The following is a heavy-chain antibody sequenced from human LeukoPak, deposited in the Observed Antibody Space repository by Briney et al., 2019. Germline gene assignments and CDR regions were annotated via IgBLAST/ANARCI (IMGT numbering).Heavy chain of an antibody. J-gene: IGHJ4*02. Sequence: GGSLRLSCAASGFTFSSYWMSWVRQAPGKGLEWVSIISGSGDTTYYADSVKGRFTISRDNSRNTLYLQMSSLRVEDTAVYYCAKIPQVGTTSVPNFDSWGQGTLVTVSS. V-gene: IGHV3-23*01. CDR2: ISGSGDTT. CDR1: GFTFSSYW. CDR3: AKIPQVGTTSVPNFDS. D-gene: IGHD2/OR15-2a*01.